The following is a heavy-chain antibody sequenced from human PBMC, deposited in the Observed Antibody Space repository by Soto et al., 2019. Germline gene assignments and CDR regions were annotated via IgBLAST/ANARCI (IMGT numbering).Heavy chain of an antibody. CDR1: GFTFSSYA. CDR3: AYSSAPFDY. J-gene: IGHJ4*02. CDR2: ISGSGGST. V-gene: IGHV3-23*01. D-gene: IGHD6-25*01. Sequence: EVQLLESGGGLVQPGGSLRLSCAASGFTFSSYARSWFRQAPGKGLEWVSAISGSGGSTYYADSVKGRFTISRDNSKNTLYLQMNSRRAEDTAVYYCAYSSAPFDYWGQGTLVTVSS.